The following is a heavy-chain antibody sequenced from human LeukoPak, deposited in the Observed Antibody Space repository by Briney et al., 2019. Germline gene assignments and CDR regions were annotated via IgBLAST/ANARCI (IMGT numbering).Heavy chain of an antibody. J-gene: IGHJ5*02. Sequence: SQTMSLTCTVSGGXISSGDYYWSWIRQPPGKGLKWIGYIYYSGSTYYNPSLKSRVTISVDTSKTQFSLKLSSVTAADTDVYYCARVETDYDILTGYSEANWFDPWGQGTLVTVSS. D-gene: IGHD3-9*01. CDR2: IYYSGST. CDR3: ARVETDYDILTGYSEANWFDP. CDR1: GGXISSGDYY. V-gene: IGHV4-30-4*01.